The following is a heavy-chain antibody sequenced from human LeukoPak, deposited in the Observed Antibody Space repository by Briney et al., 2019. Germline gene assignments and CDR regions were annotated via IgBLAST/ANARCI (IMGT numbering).Heavy chain of an antibody. J-gene: IGHJ5*02. CDR1: GGSISSYY. Sequence: SETLSLTCTVSGGSISSYYWSWIRQPPGKGLEWIGYIYYSGSTSYNPSLKSRVTISVDTSKNQFSLKLSSVTAADTAVYYCARAVVPARTNWFDPWGQGTLVTVSS. CDR2: IYYSGST. V-gene: IGHV4-59*01. D-gene: IGHD2-2*01. CDR3: ARAVVPARTNWFDP.